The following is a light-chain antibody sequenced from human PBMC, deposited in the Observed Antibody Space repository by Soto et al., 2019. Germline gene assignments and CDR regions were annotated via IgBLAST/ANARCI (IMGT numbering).Light chain of an antibody. V-gene: IGLV2-14*03. Sequence: QSALTQPASVSGSPGQSITISCTGTSSDIGFYNYVSWYQQYPGKAPNLLIYGVTNRPSGVSYRFSGSKSGSTASLTISGLRHEDEADYYCSSYSTSFFYVFGTGTKVTVL. CDR1: SSDIGFYNY. J-gene: IGLJ1*01. CDR3: SSYSTSFFYV. CDR2: GVT.